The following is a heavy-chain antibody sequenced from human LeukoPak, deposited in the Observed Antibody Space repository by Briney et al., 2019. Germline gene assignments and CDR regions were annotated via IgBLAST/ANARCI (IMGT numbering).Heavy chain of an antibody. J-gene: IGHJ4*02. V-gene: IGHV1-3*01. D-gene: IGHD6-19*01. Sequence: ASVKVSCKASGYTFTSYAMHWVRQAPGQRLEWMGWINAGNGNTKYSQKFQGRVTITRDTSASTAYMELSSLRSEDTAVYYCATDHAGYSSGWYDGGLDWGQGTLVTVSS. CDR1: GYTFTSYA. CDR3: ATDHAGYSSGWYDGGLD. CDR2: INAGNGNT.